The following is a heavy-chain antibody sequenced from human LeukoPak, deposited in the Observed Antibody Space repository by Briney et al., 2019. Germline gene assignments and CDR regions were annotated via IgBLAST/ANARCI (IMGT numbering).Heavy chain of an antibody. CDR2: IYSGGIT. J-gene: IGHJ4*02. CDR3: ARDAGYCSDGVCYRTRFDS. D-gene: IGHD2-15*01. Sequence: PGGSLRLSCVLSGFTVGGNYMSWVRQAPGRGLEWVSSIYSGGITYYADAVKGRFIISRDNSKNTLFLQMNSLRAEDTAIYYCARDAGYCSDGVCYRTRFDSWGQGALVTVSS. V-gene: IGHV3-66*01. CDR1: GFTVGGNY.